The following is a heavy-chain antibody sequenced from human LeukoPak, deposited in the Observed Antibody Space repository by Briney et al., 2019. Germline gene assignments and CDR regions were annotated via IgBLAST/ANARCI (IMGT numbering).Heavy chain of an antibody. D-gene: IGHD3-3*01. V-gene: IGHV1-2*02. CDR3: ARAFLVRDYFDY. CDR2: INPNSGDT. Sequence: EASVKVSCKTSGYTFTGYYIHWVRQAPGQGLEWMGWINPNSGDTDYAQKFQGRVTMTRDTSISTGYMELSRLRSDDTAVYYCARAFLVRDYFDYWGQGTLVTVSS. J-gene: IGHJ4*02. CDR1: GYTFTGYY.